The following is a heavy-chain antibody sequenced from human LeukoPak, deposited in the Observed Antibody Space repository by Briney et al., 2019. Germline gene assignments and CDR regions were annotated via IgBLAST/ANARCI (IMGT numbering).Heavy chain of an antibody. V-gene: IGHV4-61*02. D-gene: IGHD6-19*01. J-gene: IGHJ4*02. CDR2: IYTSGGT. Sequence: SETLFLTCTVSGGSISSGSYYWSWIRQPAGKGLEWIGRIYTSGGTNYNPSLKSRVTISVDTSKNQFSLKLSSVTAADTAVYYCARDPSLWEQWPYFDYWGQGTLVTVSS. CDR3: ARDPSLWEQWPYFDY. CDR1: GGSISSGSYY.